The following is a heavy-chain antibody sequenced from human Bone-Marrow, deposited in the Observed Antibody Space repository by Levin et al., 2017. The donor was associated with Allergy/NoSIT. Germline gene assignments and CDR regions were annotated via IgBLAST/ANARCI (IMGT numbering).Heavy chain of an antibody. J-gene: IGHJ5*02. CDR2: IYYSGST. D-gene: IGHD6-6*01. CDR3: ARQDSSSSSRSPGTFPRFDP. V-gene: IGHV4-39*01. CDR1: GGSISSSSYY. Sequence: SCTVSGGSISSSSYYWGWIRQPPGKGLEWIGSIYYSGSTYYNPSLKSRVTISVDTSKNQFSLKLSSVTAADTAVYYCARQDSSSSSRSPGTFPRFDPWGQGTLVTVSS.